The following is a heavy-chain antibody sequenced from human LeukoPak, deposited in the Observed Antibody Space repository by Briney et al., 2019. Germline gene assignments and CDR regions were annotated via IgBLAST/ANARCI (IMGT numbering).Heavy chain of an antibody. V-gene: IGHV3-23*01. J-gene: IGHJ6*02. Sequence: GGSLRLSCAASGFPFSSHAMSWVRQAPGKGLEWVSAISGSGGSTYYADSVKGRFTISRDNSKNTLYLQMNSLRAEDTAVYYCAKDSPYNWNYYYYGMDVWGQGTTVTVSS. CDR1: GFPFSSHA. CDR2: ISGSGGST. CDR3: AKDSPYNWNYYYYGMDV. D-gene: IGHD1-20*01.